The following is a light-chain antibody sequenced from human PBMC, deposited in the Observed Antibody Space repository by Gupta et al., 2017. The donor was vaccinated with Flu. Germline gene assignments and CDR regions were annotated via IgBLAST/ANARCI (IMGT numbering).Light chain of an antibody. J-gene: IGKJ5*01. V-gene: IGKV3-11*01. CDR1: QGVLSY. CDR2: DAS. CDR3: QQRSNWPIT. Sequence: PATLSSSPGEGATLSCRVSQGVLSYLAWYQQKPGQAPRLLIYDASNRATGIPARFSGSGSGTDFTLTISSLQPEDLAVYFCQQRSNWPITFGQGTRLEIK.